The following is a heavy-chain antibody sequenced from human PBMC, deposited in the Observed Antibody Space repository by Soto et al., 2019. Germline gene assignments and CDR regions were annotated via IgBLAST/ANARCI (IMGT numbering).Heavy chain of an antibody. D-gene: IGHD2-15*01. CDR2: IFWRGEGT. V-gene: IGHV3-11*01. J-gene: IGHJ4*02. CDR3: ARVRGSGGGTHWYGYYFDY. CDR1: GFFFGDYY. Sequence: QVQLVESGGGLVTPAGSLRLSCAASGFFFGDYYMSWFRQAPGKGLEWVSNIFWRGEGTQYADSVQGRFTISRDNAKNSLYLYMTSLRAEDTAVYYCARVRGSGGGTHWYGYYFDYWGQGTQVIVSS.